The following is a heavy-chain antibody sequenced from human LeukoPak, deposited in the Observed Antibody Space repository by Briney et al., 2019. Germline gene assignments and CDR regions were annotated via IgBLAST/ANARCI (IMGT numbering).Heavy chain of an antibody. CDR3: ERDALKSRTYYDFWSGHDAFDI. CDR2: ISSSSSTI. D-gene: IGHD3-3*01. V-gene: IGHV3-48*02. Sequence: PGGSLRLSCAASGFTFSSYSMNWVRQAPGKGLEWVSYISSSSSTIYYADSVKGRFTISRDNAKNSLYLQMNSLRDEDTAVYYCERDALKSRTYYDFWSGHDAFDIWGQGTMVTVSS. J-gene: IGHJ3*02. CDR1: GFTFSSYS.